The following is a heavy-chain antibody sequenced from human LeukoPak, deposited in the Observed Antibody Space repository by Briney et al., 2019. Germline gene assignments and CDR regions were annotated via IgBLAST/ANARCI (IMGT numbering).Heavy chain of an antibody. CDR3: AREVAGKDIGVVPAGRRGSFYYMDV. CDR2: INSDGSTT. CDR1: GFTFNTYW. D-gene: IGHD2-2*01. V-gene: IGHV3-74*01. J-gene: IGHJ6*03. Sequence: GGSLRLSCAASGFTFNTYWMHWVRQVPGKGLVWVSRINSDGSTTHYAASVKGRFTISRDNAKNTLYLQMNSLRAGDTAVYYCAREVAGKDIGVVPAGRRGSFYYMDVWGKGTTVTVSS.